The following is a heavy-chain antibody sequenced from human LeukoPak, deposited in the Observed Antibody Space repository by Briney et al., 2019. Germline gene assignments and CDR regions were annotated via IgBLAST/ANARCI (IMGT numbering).Heavy chain of an antibody. CDR2: ISSISTII. V-gene: IGHV3-48*01. J-gene: IGHJ3*02. CDR1: GFTFSSFS. D-gene: IGHD3-3*02. CDR3: ARDRSIEDAFDI. Sequence: PGGSLRLSCAASGFTFSSFSMNWVRQAPGKGLEWVSYISSISTIIYYAGSVEGRFTISRDNAKNSLFLQMNSLSPEDTAVYYCARDRSIEDAFDIWGQGTMVTVSS.